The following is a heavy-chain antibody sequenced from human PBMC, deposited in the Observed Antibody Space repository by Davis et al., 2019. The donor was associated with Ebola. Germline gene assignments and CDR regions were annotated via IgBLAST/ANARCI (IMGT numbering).Heavy chain of an antibody. CDR2: ISGSGGRT. Sequence: PGGSLRLSCAASGFTFNNYAMSWVRQAPGKGLEWVSAISGSGGRTYYADSVKGRFTISRDNSKNTLYLQMNSLRAEDTAVYYCARDLSWYHAFDVWGQGTMVTVSS. J-gene: IGHJ3*01. CDR3: ARDLSWYHAFDV. CDR1: GFTFNNYA. V-gene: IGHV3-23*01. D-gene: IGHD6-13*01.